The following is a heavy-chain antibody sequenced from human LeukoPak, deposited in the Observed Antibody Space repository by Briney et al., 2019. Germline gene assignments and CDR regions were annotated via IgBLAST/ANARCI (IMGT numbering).Heavy chain of an antibody. D-gene: IGHD1-14*01. CDR1: LXSTTSNF. V-gene: IGHV4-4*02. J-gene: IGHJ4*02. CDR3: AREILGGFNPGAY. CDR2: IHRSGSP. Sequence: SETLSLTCTVSLXSTTSNFWSWVRQPPGKGLEWIGEIHRSGSPNYNPSLQSRVTISIDRSRNQIVLELSSVTAADTAVYYCAREILGGFNPGAYWGQGTLVTVSS.